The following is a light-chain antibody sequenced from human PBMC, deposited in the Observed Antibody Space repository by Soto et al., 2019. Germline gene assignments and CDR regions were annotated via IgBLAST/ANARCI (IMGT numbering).Light chain of an antibody. V-gene: IGKV1-39*01. CDR3: QQSYSTPLT. Sequence: DIQMTQSPSSLSASVGDRVTITCRASQSISSYLNWYQQKPGKAPKLLIYAASSLQSGVPSRFSGSGSGTDDTLTISSLQPEDFATYYCQQSYSTPLTFGGGTKVEIK. CDR1: QSISSY. CDR2: AAS. J-gene: IGKJ4*01.